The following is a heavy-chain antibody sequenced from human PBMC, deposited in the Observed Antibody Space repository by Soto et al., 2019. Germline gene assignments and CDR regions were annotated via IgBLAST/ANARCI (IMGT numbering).Heavy chain of an antibody. V-gene: IGHV4-39*01. CDR1: GGSISSSSYY. CDR3: ARQIYHSSGYYHAY. Sequence: QMQLQESGPGLVKPSETLSLTCTVSGGSISSSSYYWGWIREAPGQGLGWLGTIYSLGNTYYNPSLKSRVTISVDKSKSQSFLKLSSVTAPDTAVYYCARQIYHSSGYYHAYWGQGTLVTVSS. CDR2: IYSLGNT. D-gene: IGHD3-22*01. J-gene: IGHJ4*02.